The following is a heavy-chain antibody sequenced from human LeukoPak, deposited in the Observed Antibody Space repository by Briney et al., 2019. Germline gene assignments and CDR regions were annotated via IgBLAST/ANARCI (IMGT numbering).Heavy chain of an antibody. CDR2: IYTSGST. CDR1: GGSISSGSYY. CDR3: ARDNDSRDPPHFDY. Sequence: SQTLSLTCTVSGGSISSGSYYWRWIRQPAGKGLEWIGRIYTSGSTNYNPSLKSRVTISVNTSKNQFSLKLSSVTAADTAVYYCARDNDSRDPPHFDYWGQGTLVTVSS. D-gene: IGHD3-16*01. J-gene: IGHJ4*02. V-gene: IGHV4-61*02.